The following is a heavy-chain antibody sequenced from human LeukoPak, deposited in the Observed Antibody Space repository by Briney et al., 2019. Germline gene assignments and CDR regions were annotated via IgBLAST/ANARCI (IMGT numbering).Heavy chain of an antibody. CDR1: GGSIFADY. V-gene: IGHV4-59*01. CDR2: IYYSGST. Sequence: SETLSLTCSVSGGSIFADYWSWIRQPPGKGLEWIGYIYYSGSTNYNPSLKSRVTISLDTSKKQFSLKLSSVTAADTAVYYCANLDNYYFYYWGQGTLVTVSS. J-gene: IGHJ4*02. CDR3: ANLDNYYFYY. D-gene: IGHD3-10*01.